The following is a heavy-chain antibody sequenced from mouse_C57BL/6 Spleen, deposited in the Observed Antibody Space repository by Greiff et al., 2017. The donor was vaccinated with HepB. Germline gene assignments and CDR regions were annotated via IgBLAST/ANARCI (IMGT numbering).Heavy chain of an antibody. CDR1: GYTFTSYT. V-gene: IGHV1-4*01. D-gene: IGHD3-2*02. J-gene: IGHJ3*01. CDR2: INPSSGYT. CDR3: ARGAAQAWFAY. Sequence: QVQLKESGAELARPGASVKMSCKASGYTFTSYTMHWVKQRPGQGLEWIGYINPSSGYTKYNQKFKDKATLTADKSSSTAYMQLSSLTSEDSAVYYCARGAAQAWFAYWGQGTLVTVSA.